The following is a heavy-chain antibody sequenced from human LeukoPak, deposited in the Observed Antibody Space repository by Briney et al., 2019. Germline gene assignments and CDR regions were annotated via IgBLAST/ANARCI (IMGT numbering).Heavy chain of an antibody. J-gene: IGHJ4*02. V-gene: IGHV3-30*18. CDR3: AKVLSQYDYGDYDDGNYFDY. Sequence: GGSLRLSCAASGFTFSSYGMHWVRQAPGKGPEWVAVISYDGSNKYYADSVKGRFTISRDNSKNTLYLQMNSLRAEDTAVYYCAKVLSQYDYGDYDDGNYFDYWGQGTLVTVSS. D-gene: IGHD4-17*01. CDR1: GFTFSSYG. CDR2: ISYDGSNK.